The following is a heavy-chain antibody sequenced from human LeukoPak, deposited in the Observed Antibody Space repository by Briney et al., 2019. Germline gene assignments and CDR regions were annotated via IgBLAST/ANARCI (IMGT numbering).Heavy chain of an antibody. D-gene: IGHD4-17*01. Sequence: GGSLRLSCAASGFTFSSYSMNWVRQAPGKGLEWVGRIKRKTDAGTTDYAAPVKGRFIISRDDSKNTLYLQMNSLKAEDTAVYYCSADLGEADGGYHYGLDVWGQGTTVTVSS. CDR3: SADLGEADGGYHYGLDV. CDR2: IKRKTDAGTT. CDR1: GFTFSSYS. J-gene: IGHJ6*02. V-gene: IGHV3-15*01.